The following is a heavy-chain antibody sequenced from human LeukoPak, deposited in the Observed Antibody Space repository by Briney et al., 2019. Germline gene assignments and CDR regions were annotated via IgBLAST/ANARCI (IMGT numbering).Heavy chain of an antibody. Sequence: GGSLRLSCAASGFTFSSYSMNWVRQAPGKGLEWVSYISSNSSTIYYADSVKGRFTISRDNAKNSLYLQMNSLRAEDTAVYYCARSNLGYCSSTSCPLIDYWGQGTLVTVSS. V-gene: IGHV3-48*01. CDR3: ARSNLGYCSSTSCPLIDY. J-gene: IGHJ4*02. D-gene: IGHD2-2*01. CDR2: ISSNSSTI. CDR1: GFTFSSYS.